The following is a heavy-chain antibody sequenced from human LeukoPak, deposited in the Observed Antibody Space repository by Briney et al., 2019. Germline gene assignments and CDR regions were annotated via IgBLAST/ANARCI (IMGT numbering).Heavy chain of an antibody. D-gene: IGHD6-6*01. CDR1: GFTFDDYA. J-gene: IGHJ4*02. Sequence: GRSLRLSCAASGFTFDDYAMHWVRQAPGKGLEWVSGISWNSGSIGYADSVKGRFTISRDNSKNTLYLQMNSLRAEDTAVYYCARAYSSSSFYFDYWGQGTLVTVSS. CDR3: ARAYSSSSFYFDY. CDR2: ISWNSGSI. V-gene: IGHV3-9*01.